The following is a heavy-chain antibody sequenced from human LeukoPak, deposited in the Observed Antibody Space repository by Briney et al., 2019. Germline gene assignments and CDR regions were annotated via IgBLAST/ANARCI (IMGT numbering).Heavy chain of an antibody. D-gene: IGHD4-17*01. J-gene: IGHJ4*02. V-gene: IGHV3-74*01. CDR1: GFTFNRYW. Sequence: GGSLRLSCAASGFTFNRYWMHWVRQAPGKGLVWVSRISSDGSNTNYADSVKGRFTISRDNAENTLYLQMDSPTAEDTAVYYCVSRNYGSSPFDYWGQGTLVTVSS. CDR2: ISSDGSNT. CDR3: VSRNYGSSPFDY.